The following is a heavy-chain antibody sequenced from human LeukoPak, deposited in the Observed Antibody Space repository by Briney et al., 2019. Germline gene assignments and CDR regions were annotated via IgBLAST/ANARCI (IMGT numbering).Heavy chain of an antibody. D-gene: IGHD3-22*01. CDR1: GGSISSYY. J-gene: IGHJ4*02. CDR2: IYYTGSI. CDR3: ARINFYDSSLDY. V-gene: IGHV4-59*01. Sequence: PSETLSLTCTVSGGSISSYYWSWIRQPPGKGLEWIGYIYYTGSINYNPSLKSRVTISVDTSKNQFSLNLSSVTAADTAVYYCARINFYDSSLDYWGQGTLVTVSS.